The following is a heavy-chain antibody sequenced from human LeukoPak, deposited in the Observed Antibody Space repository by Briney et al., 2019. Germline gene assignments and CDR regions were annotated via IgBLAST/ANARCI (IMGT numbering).Heavy chain of an antibody. V-gene: IGHV4-61*02. CDR2: IYTSGST. D-gene: IGHD4-17*01. CDR1: GGSISSGSYY. J-gene: IGHJ2*01. CDR3: ARWVMTTIPHWYFDL. Sequence: SQTLSLTCTVSGGSISSGSYYWSWIRQPAGKGLEWIGRIYTSGSTNYNPSLKSRVTISVDTSKNQFSLKLSSVTAAGTAVYYCARWVMTTIPHWYFDLWGRGTLVTVSS.